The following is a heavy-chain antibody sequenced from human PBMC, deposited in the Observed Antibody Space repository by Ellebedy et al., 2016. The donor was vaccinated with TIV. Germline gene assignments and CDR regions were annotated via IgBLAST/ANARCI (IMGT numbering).Heavy chain of an antibody. Sequence: GESLKISCAASGFTFSSYWMSWVRQAPGKGLEWVANIKQDGSEKYYVDSVKGRFTISRDNAKNSLYLQMNSLRAEDTAVYYCARDGELTGDYFDYWGQGTLVTVSS. V-gene: IGHV3-7*01. CDR3: ARDGELTGDYFDY. CDR1: GFTFSSYW. CDR2: IKQDGSEK. D-gene: IGHD1-20*01. J-gene: IGHJ4*02.